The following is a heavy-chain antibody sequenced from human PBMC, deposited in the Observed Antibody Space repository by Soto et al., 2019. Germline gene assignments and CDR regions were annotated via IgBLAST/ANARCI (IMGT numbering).Heavy chain of an antibody. CDR2: MNPNSGNT. J-gene: IGHJ6*02. V-gene: IGHV1-8*01. CDR1: GYTFTSYD. Sequence: ASVKVSCKASGYTFTSYDIHWVRQATGQGLEWMGWMNPNSGNTGYAQKFQGRVTMTRNTSISTAYMELSSLRSEDTAVYYCATRTMVRGVMRYYSYGMDVWGQGGTVTVSS. D-gene: IGHD3-10*01. CDR3: ATRTMVRGVMRYYSYGMDV.